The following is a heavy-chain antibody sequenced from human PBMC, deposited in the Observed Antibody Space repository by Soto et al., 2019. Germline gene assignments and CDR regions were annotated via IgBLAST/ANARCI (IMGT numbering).Heavy chain of an antibody. CDR1: GGSISSSSYY. D-gene: IGHD1-26*01. J-gene: IGHJ5*02. V-gene: IGHV4-39*01. CDR3: ARLVVGATTEWFDP. CDR2: IYYSGST. Sequence: QLQLQESGPGLVKPSETLSLTCTVSGGSISSSSYYWGWIRQPPGKGLEWIGSIYYSGSTYYNPSLKSRVTIPVDTSKNQFSLKLSSVTAADTAVYYCARLVVGATTEWFDPWGQGTLVTVSS.